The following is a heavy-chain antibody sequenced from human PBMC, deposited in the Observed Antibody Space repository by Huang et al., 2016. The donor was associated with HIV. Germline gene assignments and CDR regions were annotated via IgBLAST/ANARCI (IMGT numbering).Heavy chain of an antibody. V-gene: IGHV4-61*09. CDR2: MYTSGST. CDR3: ARAKFSPDAFGI. Sequence: QVQLQESGPGLVKPSQTLSLTCTVSVGSITSGSYYWSWIRPPAGKGLEWIGHMYTSGSTNFNPSLKSRVTILLDTSKNQFSLKLSSVTAADTAVYYGARAKFSPDAFGIWGQGTMVTVSS. J-gene: IGHJ3*02. CDR1: VGSITSGSYY.